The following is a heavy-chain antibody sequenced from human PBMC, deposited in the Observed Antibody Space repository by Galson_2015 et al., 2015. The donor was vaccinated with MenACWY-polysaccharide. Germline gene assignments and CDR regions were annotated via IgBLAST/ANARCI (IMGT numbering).Heavy chain of an antibody. CDR1: GFTFSSYP. CDR3: ARGSNYGWIFDC. Sequence: SLRLSCAASGFTFSSYPMNWVRQAPGKGLEWVSSISSSSSDIYYADSVKGRFTISRDNAKNSLYLQMNSLRAEDTAVYYCARGSNYGWIFDCWGQGTLVTVSS. V-gene: IGHV3-21*01. D-gene: IGHD3-16*01. J-gene: IGHJ4*02. CDR2: ISSSSSDI.